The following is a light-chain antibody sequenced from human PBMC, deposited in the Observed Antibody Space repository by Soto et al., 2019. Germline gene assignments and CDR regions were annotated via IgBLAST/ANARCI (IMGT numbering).Light chain of an antibody. J-gene: IGLJ2*01. CDR3: CSYAGSYTWV. CDR1: SSDVGGYNY. CDR2: DVG. Sequence: QSALTQPRSVSGSPGQSVTISCTGTSSDVGGYNYVSWYQQHPGKAPKLMIYDVGKRPSGVPDRFSGSKSGNTASLTISGLQAEDEADYYCCSYAGSYTWVFAGGTQLTVL. V-gene: IGLV2-11*01.